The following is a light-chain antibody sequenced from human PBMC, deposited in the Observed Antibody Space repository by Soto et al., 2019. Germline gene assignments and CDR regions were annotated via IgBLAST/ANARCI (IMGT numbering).Light chain of an antibody. V-gene: IGKV3D-15*01. J-gene: IGKJ2*01. CDR1: QTVGSN. CDR3: QQYNYWPRT. Sequence: EIVMTQSPATLSVSPGERATLSCRASQTVGSNLAWYQQKRGQAPRLLIYDASTRATGIPARFSGSGSGTDFTLTICSLQSEDFALYYCQQYNYWPRTFGQGSKLEIK. CDR2: DAS.